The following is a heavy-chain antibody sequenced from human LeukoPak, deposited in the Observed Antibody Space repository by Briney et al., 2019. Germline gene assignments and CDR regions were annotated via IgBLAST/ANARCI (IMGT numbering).Heavy chain of an antibody. CDR3: ARVSWFDELPNY. V-gene: IGHV4-39*07. CDR1: GVSISSSNSY. J-gene: IGHJ4*02. D-gene: IGHD3-10*01. CDR2: IYYSGNT. Sequence: SETLSLTCTVSGVSISSSNSYWGWIRQPPGKGLEWIGSIYYSGNTYYNASLKSRVTISVDTSKNQFSLKLSSVTAADTAVYYCARVSWFDELPNYWGQGTLVSVSS.